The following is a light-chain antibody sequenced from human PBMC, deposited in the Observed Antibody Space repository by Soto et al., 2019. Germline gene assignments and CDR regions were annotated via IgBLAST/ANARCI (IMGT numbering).Light chain of an antibody. CDR3: SSRATNAGGDNWV. CDR2: EVS. J-gene: IGLJ3*02. V-gene: IGLV2-8*01. CDR1: SSDVGGYNF. Sequence: QSVLTQPPSASGSPGQSVTISCTGTSSDVGGYNFVSWYQQHPGKSPKLMIYEVSKRPSGVPDRFSGSKSANTASLTVSGLQAEDEADYYCSSRATNAGGDNWVFGGGTKLTVL.